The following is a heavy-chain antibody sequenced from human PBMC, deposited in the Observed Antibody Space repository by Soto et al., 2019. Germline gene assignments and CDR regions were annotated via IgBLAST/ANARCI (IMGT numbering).Heavy chain of an antibody. Sequence: EVQLLESGGGLVQPGGSLRLSCAASGFTFSSYAMSWVRQAPGKGLEWVSIIGVGGGDRYYPESVKGRFTISRDNSRDKLYLEMNRLRDEDTAVYYCARVRFGELVWGQGTLVTVSS. CDR3: ARVRFGELV. V-gene: IGHV3-23*01. D-gene: IGHD3-10*01. CDR1: GFTFSSYA. J-gene: IGHJ4*02. CDR2: IGVGGGDR.